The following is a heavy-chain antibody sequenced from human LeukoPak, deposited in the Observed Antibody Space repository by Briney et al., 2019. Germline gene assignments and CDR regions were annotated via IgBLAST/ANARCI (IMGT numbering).Heavy chain of an antibody. V-gene: IGHV4-59*05. CDR3: ASTRHYDILTGYYPLGYFDY. J-gene: IGHJ4*02. CDR1: GGSISSYY. Sequence: SETLSLTCTVSGGSISSYYWSWIRQPAGKGLEWIGSIYYSGSTYYNPSLKSRVTISVDTSKNQFSLKLSSVTAADTAVYYCASTRHYDILTGYYPLGYFDYWGQGTLVTVSS. D-gene: IGHD3-9*01. CDR2: IYYSGST.